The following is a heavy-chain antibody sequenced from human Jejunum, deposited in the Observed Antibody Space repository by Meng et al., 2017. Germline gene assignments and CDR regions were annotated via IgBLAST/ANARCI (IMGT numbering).Heavy chain of an antibody. CDR3: AKVYYDSSGSAY. J-gene: IGHJ4*02. CDR2: IEGKANNYAT. Sequence: LGGSGGSLVQPGGSLKLSCAASGFPFSGSPPHWVRQASGKGLEWVGRIEGKANNYATAYAASVKGRFTISRDDLRNTAYLQMNSLKIEDTAVYYCAKVYYDSSGSAYWGQGTLVTVSS. D-gene: IGHD3-22*01. V-gene: IGHV3-73*02. CDR1: GFPFSGSP.